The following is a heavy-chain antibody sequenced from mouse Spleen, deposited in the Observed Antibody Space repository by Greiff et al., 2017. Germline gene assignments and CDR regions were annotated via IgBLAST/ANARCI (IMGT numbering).Heavy chain of an antibody. CDR2: ISYSGST. CDR1: GYSITSGYD. J-gene: IGHJ3*01. D-gene: IGHD1-2*01. Sequence: EVKLMESGPGMVKPSQSLSLTCTVTGYSITSGYDWHWIRHFPGNKLEWMGYISYSGSTNYNPSLKSRISITHDTSKNHFFLKLNSVTTEDTATYYCARGGHYDEAWFAYWGQGTLVTVSA. V-gene: IGHV3-1*01. CDR3: ARGGHYDEAWFAY.